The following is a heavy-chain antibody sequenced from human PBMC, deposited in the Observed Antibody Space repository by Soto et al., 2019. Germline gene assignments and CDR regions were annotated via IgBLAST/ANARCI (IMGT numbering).Heavy chain of an antibody. D-gene: IGHD1-26*01. J-gene: IGHJ3*02. V-gene: IGHV1-69*13. CDR2: IIPIFGTA. CDR1: GGTFSSYA. CDR3: AREVLSTGDTRAFDI. Sequence: GASVKVSCKASGGTFSSYAISWVRQAPGQGLEWMGGIIPIFGTANYAQKFQGRVTITADESTSTAYMELSSLRSEDTAVYYCAREVLSTGDTRAFDIWGQGTMVTVSS.